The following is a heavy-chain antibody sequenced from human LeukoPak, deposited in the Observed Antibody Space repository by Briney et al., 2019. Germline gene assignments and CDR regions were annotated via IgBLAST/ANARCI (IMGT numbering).Heavy chain of an antibody. J-gene: IGHJ4*02. CDR3: ARVAGAHIAARPAVS. D-gene: IGHD6-6*01. CDR1: GVSISSGSYY. V-gene: IGHV4-61*02. Sequence: SQTLSLTCTVSGVSISSGSYYWSWIRQPAGKGLEWIGRIYTSGSTNYNPSLKSRVTISVDTSKNQFSLKLSSVTAADTAVYYCARVAGAHIAARPAVSWGQGTLVTVSS. CDR2: IYTSGST.